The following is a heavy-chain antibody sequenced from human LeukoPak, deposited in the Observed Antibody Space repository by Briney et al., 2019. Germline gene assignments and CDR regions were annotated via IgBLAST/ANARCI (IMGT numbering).Heavy chain of an antibody. J-gene: IGHJ6*03. Sequence: SETLSLTCAVYGGSFSGYYWSWIRQPPGKGLGWIGEINHSGSNTYNPSLKSRVNISLDTSKNQFSLKLSSVTAADTAVYYCARLPVAVAGYYYYYMDVWGKGTTVTVSS. V-gene: IGHV4-34*01. CDR2: INHSGSN. D-gene: IGHD6-19*01. CDR1: GGSFSGYY. CDR3: ARLPVAVAGYYYYYMDV.